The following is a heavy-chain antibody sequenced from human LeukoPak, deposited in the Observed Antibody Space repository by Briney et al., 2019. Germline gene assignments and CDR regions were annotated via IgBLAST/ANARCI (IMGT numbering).Heavy chain of an antibody. J-gene: IGHJ4*02. CDR1: GYTLTELS. CDR3: ATAEHLH. CDR2: LHPEEGET. D-gene: IGHD1/OR15-1a*01. Sequence: ASVKDSCKISGYTLTELSMHWVRQAPGKGLEWMGGLHPEEGETIYAQKFQGRVTMTEDTSTDTAYMELRSLRSEDTAVYYCATAEHLHWGQGTLVTVSS. V-gene: IGHV1-24*01.